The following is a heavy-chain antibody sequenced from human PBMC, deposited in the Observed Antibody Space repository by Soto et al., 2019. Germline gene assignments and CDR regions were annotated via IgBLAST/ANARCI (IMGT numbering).Heavy chain of an antibody. CDR1: GFTFSSYE. Sequence: GGSLRLSCAASGFTFSSYEMNWVRQAPGKGLEWVSYISSSGSTIYYAYSVKGRFTISRDNAKNSLYLQMNSLRAEDTAVYYCARDDGGYGSWSYYGMDFWGHGTTVTVSS. D-gene: IGHD3-10*01. CDR2: ISSSGSTI. J-gene: IGHJ6*02. V-gene: IGHV3-48*03. CDR3: ARDDGGYGSWSYYGMDF.